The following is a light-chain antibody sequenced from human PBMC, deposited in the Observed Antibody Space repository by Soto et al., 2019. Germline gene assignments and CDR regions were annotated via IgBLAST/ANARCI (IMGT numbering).Light chain of an antibody. V-gene: IGKV1-39*01. CDR2: GAT. CDR3: QQGHTVPYT. CDR1: QDITNH. J-gene: IGKJ2*01. Sequence: DIPMTQSPSSLSASVGDRVTITCRASQDITNHLNWYQQKQGKAPKLLIYGATNLHSGVTSRFSGSGSGTDFTLTISNLQPEDFAIFYCQQGHTVPYTFGLGTKLEI.